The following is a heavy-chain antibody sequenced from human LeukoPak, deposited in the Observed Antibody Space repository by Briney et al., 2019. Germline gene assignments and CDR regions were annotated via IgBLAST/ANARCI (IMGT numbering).Heavy chain of an antibody. CDR2: IYYSGST. V-gene: IGHV4-59*01. D-gene: IGHD4-17*01. Sequence: PSETLSLTCTVSGGSISSYYWSWIRQPPGQGLEWIGYIYYSGSTNYNPSLKSRVTISVDTSKNQFSLKLSSVTAADTAVYYCARAPSGDYVAYWGQGTLVTVSS. CDR3: ARAPSGDYVAY. CDR1: GGSISSYY. J-gene: IGHJ4*02.